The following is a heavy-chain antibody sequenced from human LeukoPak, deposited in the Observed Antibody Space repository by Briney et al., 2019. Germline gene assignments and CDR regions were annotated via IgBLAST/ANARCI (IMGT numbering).Heavy chain of an antibody. Sequence: RGSLSLSCAVSGFTFSSYWMSWVRQAPGKGLEWVANIKQDGSEKYYVDSVKGRFTISRDNAKNSLYLQMNSLRAEDTAVYYCAKGLNWFDPWGQGTLVTVSS. J-gene: IGHJ5*02. V-gene: IGHV3-7*01. CDR2: IKQDGSEK. CDR3: AKGLNWFDP. CDR1: GFTFSSYW.